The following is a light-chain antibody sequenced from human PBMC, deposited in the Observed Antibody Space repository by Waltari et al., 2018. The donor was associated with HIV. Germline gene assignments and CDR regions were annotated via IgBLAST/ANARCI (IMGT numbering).Light chain of an antibody. Sequence: DIQMTQSPSSLSASVGDRVTITCRASQSISNYLNWYQQKPGKAPKLLIYAAFSLQSGVPSSFSGSGSGTDFTLTISSLQPEDFATYYCQQSYSAPRTFGQGTKVEIK. CDR2: AAF. J-gene: IGKJ1*01. V-gene: IGKV1-39*01. CDR1: QSISNY. CDR3: QQSYSAPRT.